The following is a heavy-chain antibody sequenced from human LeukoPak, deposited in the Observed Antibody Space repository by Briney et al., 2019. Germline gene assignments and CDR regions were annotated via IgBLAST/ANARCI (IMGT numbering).Heavy chain of an antibody. CDR3: ARQAAAGTRYGWFDP. Sequence: PSETLSLTCAVSGASVSGSNYYWGWIRQPPGKGLEWIGNIYYSGSTYYNPSLKSRVTISVDTSKNQFSLKLSSVTAADTAVYYCARQAAAGTRYGWFDPWGQGTLVTVSS. D-gene: IGHD6-13*01. J-gene: IGHJ5*02. V-gene: IGHV4-39*07. CDR2: IYYSGST. CDR1: GASVSGSNYY.